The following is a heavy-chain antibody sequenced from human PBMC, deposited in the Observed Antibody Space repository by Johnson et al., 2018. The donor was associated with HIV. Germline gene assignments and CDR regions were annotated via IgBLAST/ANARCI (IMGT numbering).Heavy chain of an antibody. V-gene: IGHV3-7*01. J-gene: IGHJ3*01. Sequence: VQLVESGGGVVQPGRSLRLSCAASGFTFSSYWMSWVRQAPGKGLEWVANIKQDGSVKTYLESVKGRFSVSRDNAKNSLYLQMISLRVEDTAVYYCARGEYLVFGVACEFRGQGTMVTVSS. D-gene: IGHD3-3*01. CDR2: IKQDGSVK. CDR1: GFTFSSYW. CDR3: ARGEYLVFGVACEF.